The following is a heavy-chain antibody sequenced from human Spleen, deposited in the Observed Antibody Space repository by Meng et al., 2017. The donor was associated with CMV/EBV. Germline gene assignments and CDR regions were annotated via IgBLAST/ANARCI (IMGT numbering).Heavy chain of an antibody. CDR1: GFTFSSYE. D-gene: IGHD2-2*02. CDR2: IREDGSSK. Sequence: GGSLRLSCAGSGFTFSSYEMNWVRQAPGKGLEWVANIREDGSSKYYADPVKGRFTISRDNAKNSLFLQMSSLRAEDTAMYYCARAGLGYCSVTSCYNDYWGQGTLVTVSS. V-gene: IGHV3-7*01. J-gene: IGHJ4*02. CDR3: ARAGLGYCSVTSCYNDY.